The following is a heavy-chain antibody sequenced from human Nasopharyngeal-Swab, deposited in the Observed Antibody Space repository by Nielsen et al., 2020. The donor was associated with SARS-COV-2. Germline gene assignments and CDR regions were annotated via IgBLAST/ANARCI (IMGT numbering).Heavy chain of an antibody. CDR2: INHSGST. CDR1: GGSFSGYY. CDR3: ARAQPLTIFGVIGWFDP. D-gene: IGHD3-3*01. Sequence: SKTLSLTCAVYGGSFSGYYWSWIRQPPGKGLEWIGEINHSGSTNYNPSLKSRVTISVDTSKKQFSLKLSSVTAADTAVYYCARAQPLTIFGVIGWFDPWGQGTLVTVSS. V-gene: IGHV4-34*01. J-gene: IGHJ5*02.